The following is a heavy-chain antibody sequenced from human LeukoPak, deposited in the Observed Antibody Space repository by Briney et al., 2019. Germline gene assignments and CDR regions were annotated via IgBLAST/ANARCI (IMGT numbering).Heavy chain of an antibody. V-gene: IGHV4-61*02. J-gene: IGHJ5*02. D-gene: IGHD3-3*01. CDR1: GGSISSGSYY. Sequence: SETLSLTCTASGGSISSGSYYWSWIRQPAGKGLEWIGRIYTSGSTNYNPSLKSRVTISVDTSKNQFSLKLSSVTAADTAVYYCARDHSKYYDFWSGYFTWFDPWGQGTLVTVSS. CDR3: ARDHSKYYDFWSGYFTWFDP. CDR2: IYTSGST.